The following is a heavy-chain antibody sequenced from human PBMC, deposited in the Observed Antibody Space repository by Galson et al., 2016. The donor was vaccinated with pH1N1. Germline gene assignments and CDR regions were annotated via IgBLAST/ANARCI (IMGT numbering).Heavy chain of an antibody. D-gene: IGHD2-21*02. CDR1: GYDFSNYW. V-gene: IGHV5-51*03. J-gene: IGHJ4*02. CDR2: IYPGDSDT. CDR3: ARHRGGGGGDSYYFDY. Sequence: QSGAEVKKPGESLKISCTGSGYDFSNYWIGWVRQMPGKGLEWMGIIYPGDSDTRYSPSFQGQVTISADKSIDTAVLQWNSLKASDTAMYYCARHRGGGGGDSYYFDYWGQGALVTVSS.